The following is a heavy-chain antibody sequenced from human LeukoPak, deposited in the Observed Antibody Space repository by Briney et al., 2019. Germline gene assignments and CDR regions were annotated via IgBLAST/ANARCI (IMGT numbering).Heavy chain of an antibody. CDR3: AKDSEQQLGNEYFQH. D-gene: IGHD6-13*01. V-gene: IGHV3-48*01. CDR2: ISSSSSTI. CDR1: GFTFSSYS. Sequence: PGGSLRLSCAASGFTFSSYSMNWVRQAPGKGLEWVSYISSSSSTIYYADSVKGRFTISRDNSKNTLYLQMNSLRAEDTAVYYCAKDSEQQLGNEYFQHWGQGTLVTVSS. J-gene: IGHJ1*01.